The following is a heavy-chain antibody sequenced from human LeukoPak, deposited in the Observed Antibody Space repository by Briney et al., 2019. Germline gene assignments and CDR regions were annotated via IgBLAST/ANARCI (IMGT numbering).Heavy chain of an antibody. CDR3: AKDRVGVYYDFWSGYDAFDY. V-gene: IGHV3-30*02. Sequence: GGSLRLSCAASGFTFSSYGMHWVRQAPGKGLEWVAFIRYDGSNKYYADSVKGRFTISRDNSKNTLYLQMNSLRAEDTAVYYCAKDRVGVYYDFWSGYDAFDYWGQGTLVTVSS. CDR1: GFTFSSYG. D-gene: IGHD3-3*01. CDR2: IRYDGSNK. J-gene: IGHJ4*02.